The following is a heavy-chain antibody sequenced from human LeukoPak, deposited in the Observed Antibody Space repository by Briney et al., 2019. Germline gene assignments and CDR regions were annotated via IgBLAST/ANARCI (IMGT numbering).Heavy chain of an antibody. V-gene: IGHV3-48*01. J-gene: IGHJ4*02. CDR1: VFTFSRSS. CDR3: ATYDSGWYLTY. CDR2: LDLDSSIT. D-gene: IGHD6-19*01. Sequence: VGSLRVSCAASVFTFSRSSMCCVPQAPGEGLWCVSFLDLDSSITYYADSVRGRLIISRDNARNSLFLQMNSMRAEDRAVYFCATYDSGWYLTYWGQGTLVTVSS.